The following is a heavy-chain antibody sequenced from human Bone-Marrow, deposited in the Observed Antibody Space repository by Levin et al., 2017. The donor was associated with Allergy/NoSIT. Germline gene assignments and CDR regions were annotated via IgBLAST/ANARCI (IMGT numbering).Heavy chain of an antibody. CDR3: ARDRYGGSGSYYSYYYYYMDV. CDR2: IYSGGST. CDR1: GFTVSSNY. Sequence: GGSLRLSCAASGFTVSSNYMSWVRQAPGKGLEWVSVIYSGGSTYYADSVKGRFTISRDNSKNTLYLQMNSLRAEDTAVYYCARDRYGGSGSYYSYYYYYMDVWGKGTTVTVSS. V-gene: IGHV3-66*02. J-gene: IGHJ6*03. D-gene: IGHD3-10*01.